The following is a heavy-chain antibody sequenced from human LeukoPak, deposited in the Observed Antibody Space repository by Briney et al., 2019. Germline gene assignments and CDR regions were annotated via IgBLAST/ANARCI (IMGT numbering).Heavy chain of an antibody. CDR3: AKETEPGIAVAGVDY. Sequence: SGGSLRLSCVASGFTFSNYGMIWVRQTPGKGLEWVSLISGDGGSTYYADSVKGRFTISRDNSKNSLYLQMNSLRTEDTALYYCAKETEPGIAVAGVDYWGQGTLVTVSS. J-gene: IGHJ4*02. CDR1: GFTFSNYG. D-gene: IGHD6-19*01. CDR2: ISGDGGST. V-gene: IGHV3-43*02.